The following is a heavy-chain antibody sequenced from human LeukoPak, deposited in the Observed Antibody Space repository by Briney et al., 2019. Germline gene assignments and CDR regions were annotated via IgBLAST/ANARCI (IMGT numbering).Heavy chain of an antibody. D-gene: IGHD6-19*01. CDR3: ARGTAITAGIDH. CDR2: INPDGGST. CDR1: GFAFSSYS. J-gene: IGHJ4*02. V-gene: IGHV3-74*01. Sequence: GGSLRLSCAASGFAFSSYSMFWVRQAPGKGLVWVSQINPDGGSTTYGDHAKGRFTVSRDNAKNTMYLQMNSLRVEDTAVYYCARGTAITAGIDHGGRGTLVTVSS.